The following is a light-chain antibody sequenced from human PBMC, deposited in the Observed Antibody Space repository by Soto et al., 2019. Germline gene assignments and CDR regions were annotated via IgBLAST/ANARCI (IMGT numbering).Light chain of an antibody. Sequence: EIVLTQSPGTLSLSPGEGATLSCRASRSVSTNFFAWYQQKPGQAPRLLIYGASTRATGIPDRFSGSGSGTGFTLTISRLEPEDFAVYYCQQYGRTSWTFGQGTKV. J-gene: IGKJ1*01. CDR3: QQYGRTSWT. V-gene: IGKV3-20*01. CDR1: RSVSTNF. CDR2: GAS.